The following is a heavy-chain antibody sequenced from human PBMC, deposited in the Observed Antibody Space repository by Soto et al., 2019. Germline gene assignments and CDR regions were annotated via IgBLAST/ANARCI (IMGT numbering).Heavy chain of an antibody. Sequence: EVQLVQSGAEGKKPGESLKISCKGSGYTFSYWIGWVRQMPAKGLEWMGIIYPGDSETRYVPSFQGHVSMSVDKSINTAYLQWSSLKASDTAIYYCVRLSTDGFYYVGLWGQGTLVTVSS. CDR2: IYPGDSET. J-gene: IGHJ4*02. CDR3: VRLSTDGFYYVGL. CDR1: GYTFSYW. V-gene: IGHV5-51*01. D-gene: IGHD3-22*01.